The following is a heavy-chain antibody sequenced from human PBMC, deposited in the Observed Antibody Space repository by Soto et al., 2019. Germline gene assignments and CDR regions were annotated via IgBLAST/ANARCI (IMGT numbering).Heavy chain of an antibody. CDR3: GSDRLRPENYGMDV. J-gene: IGHJ6*02. V-gene: IGHV1-3*01. CDR2: INAGNGNT. D-gene: IGHD2-2*01. CDR1: GYTFTSYA. Sequence: QVQLVQSGAEVKKPGASVKVSCKASGYTFTSYAMHWVRQAPGQRLEWMGWINAGNGNTKYSQKFQGRVNITRDTSASTAYMELSSLRSEDTAVYYCGSDRLRPENYGMDVCGQGTTVTVSS.